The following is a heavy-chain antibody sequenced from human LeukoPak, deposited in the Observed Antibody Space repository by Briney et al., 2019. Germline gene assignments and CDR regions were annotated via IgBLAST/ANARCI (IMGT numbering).Heavy chain of an antibody. Sequence: PSETLSLTCAVYGGSFSGYYWSWIRQPPGKGLEWIGEINHSGSTNYNPSLKSRVTISVDTSKNQFSLKLSSVTAADTAVYYCARGWGYSSGWYVWLDPRGQGTLVTVSS. CDR3: ARGWGYSSGWYVWLDP. V-gene: IGHV4-34*01. CDR2: INHSGST. D-gene: IGHD6-19*01. CDR1: GGSFSGYY. J-gene: IGHJ5*02.